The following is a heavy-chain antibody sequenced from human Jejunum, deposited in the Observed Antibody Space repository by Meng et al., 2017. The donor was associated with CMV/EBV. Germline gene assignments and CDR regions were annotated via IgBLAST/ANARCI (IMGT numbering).Heavy chain of an antibody. D-gene: IGHD2-2*01. CDR3: SRGRSCSSRSCYSDS. CDR1: RYPLTSYA. Sequence: SRYPLTSYAVSWVRPAPGQGLEWMGWINTNTRESTYAQGFTGRFVFSLDTSVSTAHLQISSLKAEDTAVYYCSRGRSCSSRSCYSDSWGQGTLVTVSS. J-gene: IGHJ4*02. CDR2: INTNTRES. V-gene: IGHV7-4-1*02.